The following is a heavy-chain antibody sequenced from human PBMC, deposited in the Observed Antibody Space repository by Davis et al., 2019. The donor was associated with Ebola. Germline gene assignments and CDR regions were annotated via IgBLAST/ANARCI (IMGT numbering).Heavy chain of an antibody. CDR1: GDSVSSGSTA. V-gene: IGHV6-1*01. CDR3: ARGWLRGYLDY. D-gene: IGHD3-3*01. Sequence: PSETLSLTCAVSGDSVSSGSTAWNWIRQSPLRGLEWLGRTYYSSKWFHDYAVSVNGRITINPDTSKNQVSLQLNSVTPEDTAVYYCARGWLRGYLDYWGQGTLVTVSS. CDR2: TYYSSKWFH. J-gene: IGHJ4*02.